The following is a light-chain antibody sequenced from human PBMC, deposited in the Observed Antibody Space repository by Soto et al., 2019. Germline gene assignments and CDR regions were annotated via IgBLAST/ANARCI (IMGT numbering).Light chain of an antibody. Sequence: IVLTQSPGTLSLSPGESATLSCRASQSVSSNSLAWHQQKPGQAPRLLMYAASSRAAGIPDRFSGSGSGTDFTLTISRLEPEDFAVYYCQQHGSWGITFGPGTKVDI. CDR1: QSVSSNS. V-gene: IGKV3-20*01. J-gene: IGKJ3*01. CDR3: QQHGSWGIT. CDR2: AAS.